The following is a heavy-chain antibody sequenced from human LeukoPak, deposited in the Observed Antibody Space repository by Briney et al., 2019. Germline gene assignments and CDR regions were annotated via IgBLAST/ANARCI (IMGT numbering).Heavy chain of an antibody. CDR3: AKEVYGDYAGAFDI. CDR2: ISWNSGSI. D-gene: IGHD4-17*01. V-gene: IGHV3-9*01. CDR1: GFTFDDYA. J-gene: IGHJ3*02. Sequence: GGSLRLSCAASGFTFDDYAMHWVRQAPGKGLEWVSGISWNSGSIGYVDSVKGRFTISRDNAKNSLYLQMNSLRAEDTALYYCAKEVYGDYAGAFDIWGQGTMVTVSS.